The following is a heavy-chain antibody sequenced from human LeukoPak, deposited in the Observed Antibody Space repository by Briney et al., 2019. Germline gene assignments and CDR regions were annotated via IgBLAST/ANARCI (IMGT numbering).Heavy chain of an antibody. V-gene: IGHV3-53*04. CDR3: AGNGGGVTLDYFDY. D-gene: IGHD3-16*01. CDR1: GFTVSSNY. J-gene: IGHJ4*02. Sequence: GGSLRLSCAASGFTVSSNYMSWVRQAPGKGLEWVSVIYSGGSTYYAASVKGRFTISRHNSKNTLYLQMNTLRAEDTAVYYCAGNGGGVTLDYFDYWGQGTLVTVSS. CDR2: IYSGGST.